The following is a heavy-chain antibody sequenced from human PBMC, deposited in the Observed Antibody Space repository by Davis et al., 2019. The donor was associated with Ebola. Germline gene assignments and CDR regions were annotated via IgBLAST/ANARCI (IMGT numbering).Heavy chain of an antibody. Sequence: GGSLRLSCAASGFTFSGSAMHWVRQASGKGLEWVGRIRSKANSYATAYAASVKGRFTISRDDSKNTAYLQMNSLKTEDTAVYYCIHTNNYYYYGMDVWGQGTTVTVSS. CDR3: IHTNNYYYYGMDV. CDR2: IRSKANSYAT. J-gene: IGHJ6*02. D-gene: IGHD1-1*01. CDR1: GFTFSGSA. V-gene: IGHV3-73*01.